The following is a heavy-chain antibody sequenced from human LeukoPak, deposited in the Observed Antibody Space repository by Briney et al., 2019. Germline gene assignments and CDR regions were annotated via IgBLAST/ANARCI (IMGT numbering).Heavy chain of an antibody. CDR3: ARGRGFTKGVSVTGFDI. CDR1: GFTFSSRDW. J-gene: IGHJ3*02. Sequence: GGSLRLSCVASGFTFSSRDWMTWVRQAPGKGLEWVANIKQDGSEKYYVDSVKGRFTISRDNAENSMFLQMNGLRAEDTAVYYCARGRGFTKGVSVTGFDIWGQGTRVTVSS. V-gene: IGHV3-7*01. D-gene: IGHD2-8*01. CDR2: IKQDGSEK.